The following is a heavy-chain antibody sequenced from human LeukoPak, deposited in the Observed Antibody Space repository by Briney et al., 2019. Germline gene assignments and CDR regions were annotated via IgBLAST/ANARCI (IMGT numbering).Heavy chain of an antibody. CDR1: GYTFTSYY. J-gene: IGHJ6*03. CDR2: INPSGGST. Sequence: ASVKVSCKASGYTFTSYYMHWVRQAPGQGLEWMGIINPSGGSTSYAQKFQGRVTMTRDTSTSTAYMELSSLRSEDTAVYYCARGRQLERRYYYYYMDVWGKGTTVTVSS. CDR3: ARGRQLERRYYYYYMDV. D-gene: IGHD1-1*01. V-gene: IGHV1-46*01.